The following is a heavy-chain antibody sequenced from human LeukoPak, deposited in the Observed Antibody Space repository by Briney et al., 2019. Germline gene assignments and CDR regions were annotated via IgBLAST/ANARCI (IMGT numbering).Heavy chain of an antibody. CDR2: FSGDDST. Sequence: GGSLRLSCAASGFTVSSNHMSWVRRAPGKGLEWVSTFSGDDSTHYADSVKGRFTVSRDNSKNTLYLQMNSLRAEDTAVYYCARELGIAVAGTYGDYWGQGTLVTVSS. V-gene: IGHV3-66*01. CDR1: GFTVSSNH. D-gene: IGHD6-19*01. J-gene: IGHJ4*02. CDR3: ARELGIAVAGTYGDY.